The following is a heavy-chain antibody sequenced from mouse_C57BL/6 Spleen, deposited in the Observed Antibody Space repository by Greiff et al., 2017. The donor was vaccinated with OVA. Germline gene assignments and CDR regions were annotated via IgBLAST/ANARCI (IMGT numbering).Heavy chain of an antibody. J-gene: IGHJ4*01. Sequence: VKLMESGPGLVAPSQSLSITCTVSGFSLTSYGVHWVRQPPGKGLEWLVVIWSDGSTTYNSALKSRLSISKDNSKSQVFLKMNSLQTDDTAMYYCARLGNSPYYYAMDYWGQGTSVTVSS. CDR3: ARLGNSPYYYAMDY. V-gene: IGHV2-6*03. D-gene: IGHD4-1*01. CDR1: GFSLTSYG. CDR2: IWSDGST.